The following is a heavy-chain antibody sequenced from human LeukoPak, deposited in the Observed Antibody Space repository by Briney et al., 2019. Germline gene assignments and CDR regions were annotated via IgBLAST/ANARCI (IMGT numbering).Heavy chain of an antibody. CDR1: GGSFSGYY. V-gene: IGHV4-34*01. D-gene: IGHD3-3*01. CDR3: ARNTYDFWSGYYPPPPQFFDY. J-gene: IGHJ4*02. CDR2: INHSGST. Sequence: SETLSLTCAVYGGSFSGYYWSWIRQPPGKGLEWIGEINHSGSTNYNPSLKSRVTMSVDTSKNQFSLKLSSVTAADTAVYYCARNTYDFWSGYYPPPPQFFDYWGQGTLVTVSS.